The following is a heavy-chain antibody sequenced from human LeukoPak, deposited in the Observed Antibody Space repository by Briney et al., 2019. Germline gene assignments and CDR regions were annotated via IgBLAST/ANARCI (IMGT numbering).Heavy chain of an antibody. Sequence: ASVKVSCTASGYTFTSHFMHWVRQAPGQGLEWMGIINPRGGSTSYTQKFQGRVTMTRDTSTSTVYMELSSLRSEDMAVYYCAREDDTGRYMGDDAFDIWGQGTMVTVSS. CDR3: AREDDTGRYMGDDAFDI. V-gene: IGHV1-46*01. CDR1: GYTFTSHF. CDR2: INPRGGST. J-gene: IGHJ3*02. D-gene: IGHD1-26*01.